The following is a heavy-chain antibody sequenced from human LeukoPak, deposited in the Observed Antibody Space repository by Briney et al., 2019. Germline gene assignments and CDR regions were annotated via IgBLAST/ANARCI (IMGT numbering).Heavy chain of an antibody. CDR1: GVSFSGYY. V-gene: IGHV4-34*01. CDR2: INHSGST. J-gene: IGHJ4*02. D-gene: IGHD4-11*01. CDR3: ARGVDYSTPFDY. Sequence: SETLSLTCAVYGVSFSGYYWSWIRQLPGKGLEWIGEINHSGSTNYNPSLKSRVTISVDTSKNQFSLKLSSVTAADTAVYYCARGVDYSTPFDYWGQGTLVTVSS.